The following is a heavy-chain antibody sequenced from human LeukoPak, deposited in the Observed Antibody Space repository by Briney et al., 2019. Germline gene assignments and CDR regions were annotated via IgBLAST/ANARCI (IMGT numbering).Heavy chain of an antibody. CDR1: GFTFSSYE. Sequence: AGGSLRLSCAASGFTFSSYEMHWVRQAPGKGLEWVSYISSSGSTIYYADSVKGRFTISRDNAKNSLYLQMNSLRAEDTAVYYCARVEKYTSSGPTDPWGQGTLVTVSS. V-gene: IGHV3-48*03. D-gene: IGHD6-13*01. CDR3: ARVEKYTSSGPTDP. J-gene: IGHJ5*02. CDR2: ISSSGSTI.